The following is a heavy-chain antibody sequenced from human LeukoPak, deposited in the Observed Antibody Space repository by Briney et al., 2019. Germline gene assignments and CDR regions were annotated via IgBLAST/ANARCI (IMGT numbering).Heavy chain of an antibody. CDR2: IKSKTDGGTT. D-gene: IGHD2-2*01. J-gene: IGHJ4*02. CDR3: RRGIVVVPGQTDY. V-gene: IGHV3-15*01. Sequence: GGSLRLSCAASGFTFSNAWMSWVRQAPGKGLEWVGRIKSKTDGGTTDYAAPVKGRSTISRDDSKNTLYLQMNSLKTEDTAVYYCRRGIVVVPGQTDYWGQGTLVTVSS. CDR1: GFTFSNAW.